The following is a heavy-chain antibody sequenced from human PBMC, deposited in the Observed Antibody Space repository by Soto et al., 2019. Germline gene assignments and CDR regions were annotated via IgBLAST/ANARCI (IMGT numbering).Heavy chain of an antibody. CDR1: GGTFSSYA. CDR2: IIPIFGTA. D-gene: IGHD3-10*01. J-gene: IGHJ4*02. CDR3: AGGGVDPHPRPFDH. V-gene: IGHV1-69*12. Sequence: QVQLVQSGAEVKKPGSSVKVSCKASGGTFSSYAISWVRQAPGQGLEWMGGIIPIFGTANYAQKFQGRVTFTADASRSTAYVERSSLRSEGTAVYYCAGGGVDPHPRPFDHWGPGALVTGSS.